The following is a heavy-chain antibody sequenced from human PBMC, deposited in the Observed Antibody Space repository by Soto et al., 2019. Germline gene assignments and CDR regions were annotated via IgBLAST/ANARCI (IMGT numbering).Heavy chain of an antibody. J-gene: IGHJ4*02. CDR2: LYQTGSA. CDR1: GYFIKNGYF. CDR3: ARGNANSGFYFDF. Sequence: GPGPGFSSETLSLTCAVSGYFIKNGYFWGWIRQSSGKGLEWIGSLYQTGSAKYNPSLKSRFIISADTSKNQLSLMVNTVTAADTAVYFCARGNANSGFYFDFWGQGTLVTVSS. V-gene: IGHV4-38-2*01.